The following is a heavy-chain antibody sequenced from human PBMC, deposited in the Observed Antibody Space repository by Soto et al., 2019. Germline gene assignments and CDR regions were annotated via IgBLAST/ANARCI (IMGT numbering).Heavy chain of an antibody. Sequence: SETLSLTCTVSGGSISSGGYYWSWIRQHPGKGLEWIGYIYYSGSTYYNPSLKSRVTISVDTSKNQFSLKLSSVTAADTAVYYCARGKEDRGSGKNYYYYYMDVWGKGTTVTVSS. J-gene: IGHJ6*03. V-gene: IGHV4-31*03. D-gene: IGHD3-10*01. CDR1: GGSISSGGYY. CDR2: IYYSGST. CDR3: ARGKEDRGSGKNYYYYYMDV.